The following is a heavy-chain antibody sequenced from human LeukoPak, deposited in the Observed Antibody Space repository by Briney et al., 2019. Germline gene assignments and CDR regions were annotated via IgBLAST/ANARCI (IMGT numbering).Heavy chain of an antibody. D-gene: IGHD2-2*02. CDR2: INTNTGNP. V-gene: IGHV7-4-1*02. Sequence: GASVKVSCKASGYTFTSYAMNWVRQAPGQGLEWMGWINTNTGNPTYAQGFTGRFVFSLDTSVSTAYLQISSLKAEDTAVYYCAREFAAGDAAIVYDYWGQGTLVTVCS. CDR1: GYTFTSYA. CDR3: AREFAAGDAAIVYDY. J-gene: IGHJ4*02.